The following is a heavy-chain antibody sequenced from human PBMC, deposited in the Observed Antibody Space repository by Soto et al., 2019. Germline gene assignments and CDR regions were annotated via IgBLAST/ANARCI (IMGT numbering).Heavy chain of an antibody. V-gene: IGHV4-59*02. Sequence: SETLSLTCSFSGDSVTSHYLTWIRQSPEKGLEWIGYVYYTGGSNYNPSLKSRVTISLDTSKNQFSLKLSSLTAADAAVHYCARDVHSYGLFDYWGQGTLVTVSS. CDR2: VYYTGGS. J-gene: IGHJ4*02. D-gene: IGHD5-18*01. CDR1: GDSVTSHY. CDR3: ARDVHSYGLFDY.